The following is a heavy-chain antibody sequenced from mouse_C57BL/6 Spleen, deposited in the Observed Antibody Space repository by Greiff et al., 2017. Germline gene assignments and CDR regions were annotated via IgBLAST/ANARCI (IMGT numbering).Heavy chain of an antibody. D-gene: IGHD2-3*01. V-gene: IGHV1-15*01. CDR1: GYTFTDYE. CDR2: IDPDSGGT. Sequence: QVQLQQSGAELVKPGASVTLSCKASGYTFTDYEMHWVQQTPVHGLEWIGSIDPDSGGTAYNQKFKGQATLTADKSSSTAYMELSSLTSEDSAVYYCTSMCDGVYYYAMDYWGQGTSVTVSS. J-gene: IGHJ4*01. CDR3: TSMCDGVYYYAMDY.